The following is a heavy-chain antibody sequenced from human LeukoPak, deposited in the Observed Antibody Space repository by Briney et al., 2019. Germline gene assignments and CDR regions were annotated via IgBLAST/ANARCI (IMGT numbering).Heavy chain of an antibody. J-gene: IGHJ4*02. CDR3: ARGVSSGRAGLDY. V-gene: IGHV3-30*04. CDR2: ISYDGSNK. Sequence: LSGGSLRLSCAASGFTFSSYAMHWVRQAPGKGLEWVAVISYDGSNKYYADSVKGRFTISRDNSKNTLYLQMNSLRAEDTAVYYCARGVSSGRAGLDYWGQGTLVTVSS. D-gene: IGHD6-19*01. CDR1: GFTFSSYA.